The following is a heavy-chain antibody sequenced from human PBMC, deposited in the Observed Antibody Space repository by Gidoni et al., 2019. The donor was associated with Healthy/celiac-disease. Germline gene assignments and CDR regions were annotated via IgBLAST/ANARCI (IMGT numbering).Heavy chain of an antibody. CDR1: GYSFTSYW. Sequence: EVQLVPSGAEVKKPGESLKISCQGSGYSFTSYWIGWVRQMPGNGLEWMGIIYPGDSDTRYSPSFQGQVTISADKSISTAYLQWSSLKASDTAMYYCARPRDYYYDSSGYYYGDAFDIWGQGTMVTVSS. D-gene: IGHD3-22*01. V-gene: IGHV5-51*01. J-gene: IGHJ3*02. CDR2: IYPGDSDT. CDR3: ARPRDYYYDSSGYYYGDAFDI.